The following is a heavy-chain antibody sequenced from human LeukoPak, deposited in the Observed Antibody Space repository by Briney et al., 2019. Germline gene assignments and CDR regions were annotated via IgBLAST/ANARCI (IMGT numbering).Heavy chain of an antibody. CDR1: GFSFSSYS. CDR2: MSSSDGGR. Sequence: GGSLTLSCAASGFSFSSYSMSWVRQAPGKGRKQPSAMSSSDGGRYYAASWMGRFTISRDTSRSTLYLQMNSLRAEDAAVYYCAKAPGTSCRGAFCYPFDYWGQGTLVTVSS. J-gene: IGHJ4*01. D-gene: IGHD2-15*01. CDR3: AKAPGTSCRGAFCYPFDY. V-gene: IGHV3-23*01.